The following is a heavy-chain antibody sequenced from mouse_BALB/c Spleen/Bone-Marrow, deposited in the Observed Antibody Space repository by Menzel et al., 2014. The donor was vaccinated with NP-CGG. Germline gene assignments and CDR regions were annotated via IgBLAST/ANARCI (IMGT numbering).Heavy chain of an antibody. D-gene: IGHD2-1*01. J-gene: IGHJ4*01. CDR1: GYIFSSYW. Sequence: QVQLQQSGAELMKPGASVKISCKATGYIFSSYWIEWIKQRPGRGLEWIGEILPGSGRANYNENFKGKATFTADTSSDTAYMQLSSLTSGDSAVYYCARGLYGNYGEWGQGASVTVSS. V-gene: IGHV1-9*01. CDR3: ARGLYGNYGE. CDR2: ILPGSGRA.